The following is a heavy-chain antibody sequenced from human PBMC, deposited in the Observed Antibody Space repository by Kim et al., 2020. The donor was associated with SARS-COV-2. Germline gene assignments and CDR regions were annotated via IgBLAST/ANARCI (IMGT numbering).Heavy chain of an antibody. Sequence: GGSLRLSCAASGFTFSSYWMSWVRQAPGKGLEWVANIKQDGSEKYYVDSVKGRFTISRDNAKNSLYLQMNSLRAEDTAVYYCASPGDYPNDAFDIWGQGTMVTVSS. V-gene: IGHV3-7*01. D-gene: IGHD4-17*01. CDR2: IKQDGSEK. CDR1: GFTFSSYW. CDR3: ASPGDYPNDAFDI. J-gene: IGHJ3*02.